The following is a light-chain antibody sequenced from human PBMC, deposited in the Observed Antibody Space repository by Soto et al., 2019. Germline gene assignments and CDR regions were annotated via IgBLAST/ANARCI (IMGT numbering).Light chain of an antibody. Sequence: DIQMTQSPSTLSASVGDRVTITCRASQSISRWVAWYQQKPGKAPKLLIYDASSLESGVPSRFSGSGSGTEFTLTISSLQPEDFATYYCQQGYSTPSTFGQGTKLEVK. CDR3: QQGYSTPST. CDR1: QSISRW. J-gene: IGKJ2*01. CDR2: DAS. V-gene: IGKV1-5*01.